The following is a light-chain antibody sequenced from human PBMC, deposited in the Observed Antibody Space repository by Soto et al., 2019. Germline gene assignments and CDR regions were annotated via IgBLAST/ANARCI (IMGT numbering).Light chain of an antibody. CDR3: QQSYNTPYT. CDR2: TSG. V-gene: IGKV1-39*01. CDR1: QRITTY. J-gene: IGKJ2*01. Sequence: IHMTQSPSSLSASVGDRVTITCRASQRITTYLNWYQQKPGEAPKLLISTSGTLQRGVPSRFTGSGSVTDFTLTITGLQPADFATYFCQQSYNTPYTFGQGTKLEIK.